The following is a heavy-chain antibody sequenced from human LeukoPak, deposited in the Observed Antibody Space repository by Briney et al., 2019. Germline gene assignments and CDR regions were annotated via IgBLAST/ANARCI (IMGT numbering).Heavy chain of an antibody. J-gene: IGHJ4*02. CDR1: GFTFSSYG. Sequence: GGSLRLSCAASGFTFSSYGMHWVRQAPGKGLEWVANIKQDESEKYYLDSVKGRFTISRDNAKNSLYLQMNSLRAEDTAVYYCARPEGPVETNWGQGTLVTVSS. D-gene: IGHD4-11*01. CDR3: ARPEGPVETN. CDR2: IKQDESEK. V-gene: IGHV3-7*03.